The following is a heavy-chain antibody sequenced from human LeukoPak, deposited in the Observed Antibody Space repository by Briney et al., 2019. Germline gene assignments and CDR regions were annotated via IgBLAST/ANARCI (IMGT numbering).Heavy chain of an antibody. J-gene: IGHJ4*02. D-gene: IGHD5-18*01. V-gene: IGHV1-69*05. CDR1: GGTFSSYA. Sequence: SVKVSCKASGGTFSSYAISWVRQAPGQGLEWMGRIIPIFGTANYAQKFQGRVTITTDESTSTAYMELSSLRSEDTAVYYCAVGGYSYGATFDYWGQGTLVTVSS. CDR3: AVGGYSYGATFDY. CDR2: IIPIFGTA.